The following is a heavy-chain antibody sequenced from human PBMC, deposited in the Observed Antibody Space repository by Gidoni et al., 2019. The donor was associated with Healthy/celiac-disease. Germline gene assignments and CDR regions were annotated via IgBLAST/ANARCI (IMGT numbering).Heavy chain of an antibody. CDR1: GFTGSSDG. J-gene: IGHJ4*02. CDR2: RWYDGSHT. Sequence: QVQLVESGGGVVQPGRSRRLSCAASGFTGSSDGMHWVRQAPGKGLEWVAVRWYDGSHTSNADSVKGRFTISRDTSKNTLYLQMNSLRAEDTAVYYCARDGPYDSGDYWPFDYWGQGTLVTVSS. CDR3: ARDGPYDSGDYWPFDY. V-gene: IGHV3-33*01. D-gene: IGHD4-17*01.